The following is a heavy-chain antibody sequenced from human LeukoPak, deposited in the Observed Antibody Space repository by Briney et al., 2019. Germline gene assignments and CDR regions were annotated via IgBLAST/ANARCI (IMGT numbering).Heavy chain of an antibody. J-gene: IGHJ4*02. D-gene: IGHD1-1*01. V-gene: IGHV3-30*04. CDR2: VSYDGSYK. CDR1: GFTFGNYA. Sequence: WGSLRLSCTASGFTFGNYAMSWVGQAPGKGLEWVAVVSYDGSYKYYADSVKGRFTISRDNSKNTLYLQMNSLRAEDTAVYYCARAPGYGAAYYFDYWGQGTLVTVSS. CDR3: ARAPGYGAAYYFDY.